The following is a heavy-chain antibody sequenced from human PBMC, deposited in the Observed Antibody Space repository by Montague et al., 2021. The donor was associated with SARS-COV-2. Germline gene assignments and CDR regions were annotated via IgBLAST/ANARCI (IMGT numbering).Heavy chain of an antibody. CDR2: IYYSGST. Sequence: SETLSLTCTVSSASISSYYWSWIRQPPGKGLEWIGNIYYSGSTNYNPSLKSRVTISVDTSKNQFSLKLSSVTAADTAVYYCARGAGYSSSWYLAFEIWGQGTMVTVSS. D-gene: IGHD6-13*01. CDR3: ARGAGYSSSWYLAFEI. V-gene: IGHV4-59*01. J-gene: IGHJ3*02. CDR1: SASISSYY.